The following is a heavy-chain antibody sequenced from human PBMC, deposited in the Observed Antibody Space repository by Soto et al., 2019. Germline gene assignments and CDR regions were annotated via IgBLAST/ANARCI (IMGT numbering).Heavy chain of an antibody. CDR2: ISPYNGKT. J-gene: IGHJ4*02. CDR3: ARDFGSGLSAPGAVFDY. Sequence: GASVKVSCKASGYFFTSYGISWVRQAPGQGLEWMGWISPYNGKTKYAHNFQGRVTMTTDTSTYTAYMEVRSLRSDVPAVYYCARDFGSGLSAPGAVFDYWGQGTLVTVSS. V-gene: IGHV1-18*04. D-gene: IGHD3-3*01. CDR1: GYFFTSYG.